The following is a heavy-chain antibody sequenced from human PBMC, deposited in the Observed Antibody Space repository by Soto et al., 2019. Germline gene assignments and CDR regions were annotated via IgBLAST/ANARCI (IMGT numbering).Heavy chain of an antibody. CDR1: GFIFSNYW. Sequence: HPGGSLRLSCEASGFIFSNYWMHWVRQTPGTGLVWVSRISNDGSITNYADSVKGRFTISRDNAKNTLYLQMNSLRAEDTAVYYCAKDLTWNQADYWGQGALVTVSS. CDR2: ISNDGSIT. J-gene: IGHJ4*02. CDR3: AKDLTWNQADY. D-gene: IGHD1-1*01. V-gene: IGHV3-74*01.